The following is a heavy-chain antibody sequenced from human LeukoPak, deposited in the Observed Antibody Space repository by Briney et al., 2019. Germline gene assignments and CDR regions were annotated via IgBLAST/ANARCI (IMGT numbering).Heavy chain of an antibody. CDR3: KKGPLLWN. Sequence: PGGSLRLSCAASGFTFSSYSMSWVRQAPGKGLDGVAAISGIGCSTYYSDSVKGLFTISRYNSRNTLYLQMNSLRDEDRAVYYCKKGPLLWNWGQGTLVPVSS. J-gene: IGHJ4*02. CDR1: GFTFSSYS. V-gene: IGHV3-23*01. D-gene: IGHD2/OR15-2a*01. CDR2: ISGIGCST.